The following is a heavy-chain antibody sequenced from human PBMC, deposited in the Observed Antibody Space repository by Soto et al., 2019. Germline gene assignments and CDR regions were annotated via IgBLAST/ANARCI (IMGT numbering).Heavy chain of an antibody. CDR1: GGSISSSSYY. D-gene: IGHD1-26*01. CDR2: IYYSGST. Sequence: SETLSLTCTVSGGSISSSSYYWGWIRQPPGKGLEWIGSIYYSGSTYYNPSLKSRVTISVDTSKNQFSLKLSSVTAAGTAVYYCASVGPGYYYGMDVWGQGTTVTVSS. V-gene: IGHV4-39*01. J-gene: IGHJ6*02. CDR3: ASVGPGYYYGMDV.